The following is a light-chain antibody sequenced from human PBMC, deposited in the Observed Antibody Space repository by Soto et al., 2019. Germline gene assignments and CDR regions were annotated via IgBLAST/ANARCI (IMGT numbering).Light chain of an antibody. CDR1: KSVSNNY. CDR2: GAS. V-gene: IGKV3-20*01. J-gene: IGKJ2*01. Sequence: EIVLTQSPGTLSLSAGERATLSCRASKSVSNNYLAWYQQKPGQAPRLLIYGASSRATGIPDRFTGSGSGTDFTLTIDRLEPEDFVVYYCHQYGRTPRTFGQGTKLEIK. CDR3: HQYGRTPRT.